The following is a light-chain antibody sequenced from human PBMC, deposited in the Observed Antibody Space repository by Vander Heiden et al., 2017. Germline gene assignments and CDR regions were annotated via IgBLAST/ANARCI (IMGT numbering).Light chain of an antibody. CDR2: QDN. CDR1: KLGDKY. V-gene: IGLV3-1*01. Sequence: SYELTQPPSVSVSPGQTASITCPGDKLGDKYACWYQQKPGQSPVLVIYQDNKRPSGIPERFSGSNSGNTATLTISGTQAMDEADYYCQSWDSSSYVFGTGTKVTVL. J-gene: IGLJ1*01. CDR3: QSWDSSSYV.